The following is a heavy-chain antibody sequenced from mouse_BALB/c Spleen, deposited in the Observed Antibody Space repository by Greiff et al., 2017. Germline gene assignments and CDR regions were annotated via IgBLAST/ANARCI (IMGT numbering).Heavy chain of an antibody. J-gene: IGHJ1*01. Sequence: EVQLQESGPGLVKPSQSLSLTCTVTGYSITSDYAWNWIRQFPGNKLEWMGYISYSGSTSYNPSLKSRISITRDTSKNQVFLQLNSVTTEDTATYYCARRNYGSSPYWYFDVWGAGTTVTVSA. CDR2: ISYSGST. V-gene: IGHV3-2*02. D-gene: IGHD1-1*01. CDR3: ARRNYGSSPYWYFDV. CDR1: GYSITSDYA.